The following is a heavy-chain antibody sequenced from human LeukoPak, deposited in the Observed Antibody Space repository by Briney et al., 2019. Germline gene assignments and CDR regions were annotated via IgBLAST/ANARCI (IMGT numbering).Heavy chain of an antibody. CDR2: INHSGST. V-gene: IGHV4-34*01. D-gene: IGHD6-19*01. Sequence: SETLSLTCAVFGGSFSVYYWSWIRQPPGKGLEWIGEINHSGSTNYNPSLKSRVTISVDTSKNQFSLKLSSVTAADTAVYYCARGLEGIAVAGTYQEEKIHDYWGQGTLVTVSS. J-gene: IGHJ4*02. CDR3: ARGLEGIAVAGTYQEEKIHDY. CDR1: GGSFSVYY.